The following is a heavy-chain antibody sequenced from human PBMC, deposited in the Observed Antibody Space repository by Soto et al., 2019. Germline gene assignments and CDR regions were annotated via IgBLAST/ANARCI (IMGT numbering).Heavy chain of an antibody. D-gene: IGHD3-3*01. CDR3: ATLNYDFWSGYYTPWYYYGMDV. Sequence: GGSLRLSCAASGFTFSIYAMSWVRQAPGKGLEWVSAISGSGGSTYYADSVKGRFTISRDNSKSTLYLQMNSLRAEDTAVYYCATLNYDFWSGYYTPWYYYGMDVWGQGTTVTVSS. V-gene: IGHV3-23*01. J-gene: IGHJ6*02. CDR1: GFTFSIYA. CDR2: ISGSGGST.